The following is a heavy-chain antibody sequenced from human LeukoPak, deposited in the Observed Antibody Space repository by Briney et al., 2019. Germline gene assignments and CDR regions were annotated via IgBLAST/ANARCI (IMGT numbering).Heavy chain of an antibody. CDR2: IYYSGST. V-gene: IGHV4-59*01. CDR3: VGSGYSYYYFDY. J-gene: IGHJ4*02. CDR1: GGSISSYY. D-gene: IGHD5-18*01. Sequence: SETLSLTCTVSGGSISSYYWSWIRQPPGKGLEWIGYIYYSGSTNYNPSLKSRVTISVDTSKNQFSLKLSSVTAADTAVYYCVGSGYSYYYFDYWGQGTLVTVSS.